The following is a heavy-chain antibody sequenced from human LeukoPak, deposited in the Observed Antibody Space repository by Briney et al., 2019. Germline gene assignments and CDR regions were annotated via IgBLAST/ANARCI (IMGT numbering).Heavy chain of an antibody. V-gene: IGHV3-43D*03. CDR1: GFTFDDYA. Sequence: GGSLRLSCAASGFTFDDYAMHWVRQAPGKGLEWVSLISWDGGSTYYADSVKGRFTISRDNAKNSLYLQMNSLRAEDTALYYCARDSLGANDYWGQGTLVTVSS. D-gene: IGHD1-26*01. CDR3: ARDSLGANDY. CDR2: ISWDGGST. J-gene: IGHJ4*02.